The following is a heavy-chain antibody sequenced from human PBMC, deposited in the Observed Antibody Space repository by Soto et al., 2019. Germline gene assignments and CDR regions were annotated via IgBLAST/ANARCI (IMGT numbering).Heavy chain of an antibody. CDR3: ARDTPPHSYCSSTSCYMPNWFDP. V-gene: IGHV1-18*01. J-gene: IGHJ5*02. CDR2: ISAYNGNT. D-gene: IGHD2-2*01. CDR1: GYTFTSYG. Sequence: ASVKVSCKASGYTFTSYGISWVRQAPGQGLEWMGWISAYNGNTNYAQKHQGKVTMTTDTPTSTAYMELRSLRSDDTAVYYCARDTPPHSYCSSTSCYMPNWFDPWGQGTLVTVSS.